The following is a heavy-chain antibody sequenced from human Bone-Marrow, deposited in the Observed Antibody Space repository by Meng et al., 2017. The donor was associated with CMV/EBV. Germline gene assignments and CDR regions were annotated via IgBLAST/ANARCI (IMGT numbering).Heavy chain of an antibody. CDR3: ARDVHYYDSSGYLSWFDP. CDR2: IYYSGST. D-gene: IGHD3-22*01. CDR1: GGSVSSGSYY. J-gene: IGHJ5*02. V-gene: IGHV4-61*01. Sequence: SETLSLTCTVSGGSVSSGSYYWSWIRQPPGKGLEWIGYIYYSGSTNYNPSLKSRVTISVDTSKNQFSLKLSSVTAADTAVYYCARDVHYYDSSGYLSWFDPWGEGTLVTFSS.